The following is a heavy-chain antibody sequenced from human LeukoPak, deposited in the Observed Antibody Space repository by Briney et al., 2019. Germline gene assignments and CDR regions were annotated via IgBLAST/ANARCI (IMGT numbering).Heavy chain of an antibody. CDR1: GFTSSTYA. V-gene: IGHV3-33*01. D-gene: IGHD6-19*01. Sequence: GRSLRPSCAASGFTSSTYAMHWVRQAPGKGLEWVAMIWYNGKNNHYADSVKGRFTISRDNSKNTLDLQMNSLRADDTAVYYCVRDPSNSGWAFDYWGQGTLVTVSS. J-gene: IGHJ4*02. CDR3: VRDPSNSGWAFDY. CDR2: IWYNGKNN.